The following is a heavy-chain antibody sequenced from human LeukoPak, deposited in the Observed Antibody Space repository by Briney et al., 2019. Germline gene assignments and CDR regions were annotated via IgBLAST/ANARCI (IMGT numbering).Heavy chain of an antibody. CDR1: GFTFSSYA. CDR3: ASHVMVRGVGNTDYFDY. D-gene: IGHD3-10*01. J-gene: IGHJ4*02. Sequence: GGSLRLSCAASGFTFSSYAMSWVRQAPGKGLEWVSAISGSGGSTYYADSVKGRFTISRDNSKNTLYLQMNSLRAEDTAVYYCASHVMVRGVGNTDYFDYWGQGTLVTVSS. CDR2: ISGSGGST. V-gene: IGHV3-23*01.